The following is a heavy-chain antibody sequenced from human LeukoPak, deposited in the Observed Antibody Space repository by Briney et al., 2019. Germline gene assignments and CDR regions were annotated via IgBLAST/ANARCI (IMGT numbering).Heavy chain of an antibody. CDR1: GFTVSSNY. Sequence: PGGSLRLSCAASGFTVSSNYMSWVRQAPGKGLEWVSVIYSGGSTYYADSVKGRFTISRDNSKNTLYLQMNSLRAEDTAVYYCAREGDGMVRGVIITNYFDYWGQGTLVTVSS. J-gene: IGHJ4*02. V-gene: IGHV3-66*01. CDR3: AREGDGMVRGVIITNYFDY. CDR2: IYSGGST. D-gene: IGHD3-10*01.